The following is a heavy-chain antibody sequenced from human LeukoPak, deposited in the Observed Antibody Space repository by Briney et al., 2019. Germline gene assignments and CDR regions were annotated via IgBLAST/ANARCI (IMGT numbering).Heavy chain of an antibody. Sequence: SETPSLTSAVYRGSFSGYYWSWIREPPEKGLEWIGEINHSGRTNYYPSLKSRVIMSPATSKNQLSLKLSSVTAEDKAVYYCERWGNVAAAIGPENYYFEHWGQGTLVSVSS. CDR2: INHSGRT. D-gene: IGHD2-2*02. J-gene: IGHJ4*02. CDR3: ERWGNVAAAIGPENYYFEH. V-gene: IGHV4-34*01. CDR1: RGSFSGYY.